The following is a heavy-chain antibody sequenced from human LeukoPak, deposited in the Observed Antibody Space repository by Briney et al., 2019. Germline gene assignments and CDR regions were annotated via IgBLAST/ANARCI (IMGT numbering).Heavy chain of an antibody. V-gene: IGHV4-39*07. CDR3: ARYIWGSYPTFEDY. D-gene: IGHD3-16*02. Sequence: PSETLSLTCTVSGGSISSSSYYWGWLRQPPGKGREWLGSIYYSGSTYYNPSLKSRVTISVDTSKNQFSLKLNSVTAADTAVYYCARYIWGSYPTFEDYWGQGALVTVSS. J-gene: IGHJ4*02. CDR1: GGSISSSSYY. CDR2: IYYSGST.